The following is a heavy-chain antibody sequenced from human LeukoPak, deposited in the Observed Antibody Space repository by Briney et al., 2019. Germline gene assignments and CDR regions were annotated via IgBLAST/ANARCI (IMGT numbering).Heavy chain of an antibody. CDR3: ARDPLIVGEPAATPWTLRY. J-gene: IGHJ4*02. Sequence: GASVMVSCNASVYTFTSYGISWVRQAPGQGLEWMGWISAYNGNTNYAQKFRGRVTMTTDTSTSTAYMELRSLRSDDTAVYYCARDPLIVGEPAATPWTLRYWGQGTLVTVSS. D-gene: IGHD2-2*01. CDR1: VYTFTSYG. CDR2: ISAYNGNT. V-gene: IGHV1-18*01.